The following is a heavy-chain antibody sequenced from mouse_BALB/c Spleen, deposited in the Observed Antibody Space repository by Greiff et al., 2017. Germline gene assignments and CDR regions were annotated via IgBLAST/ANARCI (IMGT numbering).Heavy chain of an antibody. D-gene: IGHD2-14*01. CDR3: ARGVRPYYFDY. Sequence: DVHLVESGGGLVQPGGSRKLSCAASGFTFSSFGMHWVRQAPEKGLEWVAYISSGSSTIYYADTVKGRFTISRDNPKNTLFLQMTSLRSEDTAMYYCARGVRPYYFDYWGQGTTLTVSS. CDR1: GFTFSSFG. CDR2: ISSGSSTI. V-gene: IGHV5-17*02. J-gene: IGHJ2*01.